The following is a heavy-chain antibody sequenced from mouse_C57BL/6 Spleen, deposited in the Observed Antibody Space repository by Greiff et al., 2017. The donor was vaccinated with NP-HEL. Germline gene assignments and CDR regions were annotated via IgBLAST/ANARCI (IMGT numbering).Heavy chain of an antibody. CDR2: IYPGDGDT. J-gene: IGHJ2*01. CDR3: AIDYGSFFDY. CDR1: GYAFSSSW. Sequence: QVQLQQSGPELVKPGASVKISCKASGYAFSSSWMNWVKQRPGKGLEWIGRIYPGDGDTNYNGKFKGKATLTADKSSSTAYMQLSSLTSEDSAVYFCAIDYGSFFDYWGQGTTLTVSS. V-gene: IGHV1-82*01. D-gene: IGHD1-1*01.